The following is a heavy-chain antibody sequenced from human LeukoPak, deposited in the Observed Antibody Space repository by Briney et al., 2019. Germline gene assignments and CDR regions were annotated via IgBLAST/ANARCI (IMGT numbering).Heavy chain of an antibody. CDR1: GFTFSSYS. CDR3: ASANSSSWYVYFQH. CDR2: ISSSSSYI. J-gene: IGHJ1*01. V-gene: IGHV3-21*05. Sequence: GGSLRLSCTASGFTFSSYSMNWVRQAPGKGLEWVSYISSSSSYIYYADSVKGRFTISRDNAKNSLYLQMNSLRAEDAAVYYCASANSSSWYVYFQHWGQGTLVTVSS. D-gene: IGHD6-13*01.